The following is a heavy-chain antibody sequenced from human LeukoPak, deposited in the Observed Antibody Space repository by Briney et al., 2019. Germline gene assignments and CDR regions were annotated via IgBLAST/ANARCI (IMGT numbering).Heavy chain of an antibody. D-gene: IGHD2-2*01. CDR2: ISYDGGNK. J-gene: IGHJ2*01. V-gene: IGHV3-30*10. CDR3: VRPLATYHQDWYLDV. Sequence: PGGSLRLSCAASGFTFSRYTMYWVRQAPGKGREWVAFISYDGGNKYYTDSVRGRFTISRDSSKDTVYLQMDSLRAEDTAVYYCVRPLATYHQDWYLDVWGRGTLVTVSS. CDR1: GFTFSRYT.